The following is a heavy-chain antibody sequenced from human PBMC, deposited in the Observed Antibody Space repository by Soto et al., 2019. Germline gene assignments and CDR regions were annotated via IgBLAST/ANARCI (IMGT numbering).Heavy chain of an antibody. Sequence: ASVKVSCKASGYTFTGYYMHWGRQAPGQGLEWMGWINPNSGGTNYAQKFQGRVTMTRDTSISTAYMELSRLRSDDTAVYYCARVPHGYTPFDYWGQGTLVTVSS. CDR2: INPNSGGT. CDR1: GYTFTGYY. D-gene: IGHD5-12*01. CDR3: ARVPHGYTPFDY. J-gene: IGHJ4*02. V-gene: IGHV1-2*02.